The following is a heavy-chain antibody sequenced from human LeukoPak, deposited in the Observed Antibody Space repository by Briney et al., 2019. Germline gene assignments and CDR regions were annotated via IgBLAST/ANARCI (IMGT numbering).Heavy chain of an antibody. CDR2: INTNTGNP. CDR1: GYTFTRYA. Sequence: ASVKVSCKASGYTFTRYAMNWVRQAPGQGLEWMGWINTNTGNPTYAQDFTGRFVFSLDTSVTTAYLQISSLKAEDTAVYYCARDRLGDSSGYYVGYWGQGTLVTVSS. V-gene: IGHV7-4-1*02. CDR3: ARDRLGDSSGYYVGY. J-gene: IGHJ4*02. D-gene: IGHD3-22*01.